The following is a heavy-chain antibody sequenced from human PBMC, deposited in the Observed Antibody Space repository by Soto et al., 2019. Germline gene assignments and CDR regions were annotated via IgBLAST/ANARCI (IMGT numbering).Heavy chain of an antibody. CDR1: GYTFTSYG. CDR2: ISGYNGNT. J-gene: IGHJ4*02. D-gene: IGHD3-9*01. Sequence: QVQLVQSGAEVKKPGASVKVSCKASGYTFTSYGISWVRQAPGQGLEWMGWISGYNGNTKYAQKLQGRVTMTTDTAXXXAXXELRSLRSDDTAVYYCARSDQYFDWLPQSPYYFDYWGQGTLVTVSS. V-gene: IGHV1-18*01. CDR3: ARSDQYFDWLPQSPYYFDY.